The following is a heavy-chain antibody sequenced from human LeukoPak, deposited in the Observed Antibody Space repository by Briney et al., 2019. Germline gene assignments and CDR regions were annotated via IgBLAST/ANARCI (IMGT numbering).Heavy chain of an antibody. J-gene: IGHJ4*02. CDR1: GGSISSGGYY. D-gene: IGHD6-6*01. CDR2: IYYSGST. CDR3: AREYSSSSSYFDY. V-gene: IGHV4-31*03. Sequence: SQTLSLTCTVSGGSISSGGYYWNWLRQHPGTGLEWIGYIYYSGSTYYNPSLKSRVTISVDTSKNQFSLKLSSVTAADTAVYYCAREYSSSSSYFDYWGQGTLVTVSS.